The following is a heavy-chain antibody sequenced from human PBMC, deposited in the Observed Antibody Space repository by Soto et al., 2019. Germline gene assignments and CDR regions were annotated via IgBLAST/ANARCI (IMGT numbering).Heavy chain of an antibody. D-gene: IGHD3-22*01. CDR2: IHYTGVT. V-gene: IGHV4-39*01. J-gene: IGHJ4*02. CDR1: GASISNHNYY. CDR3: ATQHYYSGLYYFDY. Sequence: QLQVQESGPGLVKPSETLSLTCTVSGASISNHNYYWGWIRQPPGKVLEWIGSIHYTGVTYYNPSLSSRVTSFVYTSQNQFSLKLNSVTAADTAVYSCATQHYYSGLYYFDYGGQGTLVTVSS.